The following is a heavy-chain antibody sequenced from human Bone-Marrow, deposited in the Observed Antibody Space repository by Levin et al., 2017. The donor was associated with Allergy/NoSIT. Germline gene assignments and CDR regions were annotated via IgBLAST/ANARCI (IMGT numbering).Heavy chain of an antibody. Sequence: PGGSLRLSCAASGFTFSSYAMSWVRQAPGKGLEWVSAISGSGGSTYYADSVKGRFTISRDNSKNTLYLQMNSLRAEDTAVYYCANEYSGSYRDPYYDYGMDVWGQGTTVTVSS. CDR1: GFTFSSYA. V-gene: IGHV3-23*01. J-gene: IGHJ6*02. CDR3: ANEYSGSYRDPYYDYGMDV. CDR2: ISGSGGST. D-gene: IGHD1-26*01.